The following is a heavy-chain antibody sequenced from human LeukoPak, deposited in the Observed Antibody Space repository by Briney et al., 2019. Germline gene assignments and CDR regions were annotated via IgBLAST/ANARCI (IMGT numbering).Heavy chain of an antibody. CDR2: IYYSGST. CDR3: ARHDFWSGYPTDY. D-gene: IGHD3-3*01. CDR1: AGSISSYY. J-gene: IGHJ4*02. Sequence: PSETLSLTCTVSAGSISSYYWSWIRQPPGKGLEWIGYIYYSGSTNYNPSLKSRVTISVDTSKNQFSLKLSSVTAADTAVYYCARHDFWSGYPTDYWGQGTLVTVSS. V-gene: IGHV4-59*01.